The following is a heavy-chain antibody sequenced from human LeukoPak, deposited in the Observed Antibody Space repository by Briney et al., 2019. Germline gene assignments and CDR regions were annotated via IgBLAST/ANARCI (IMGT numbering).Heavy chain of an antibody. J-gene: IGHJ3*02. Sequence: GGSLRLSCSASGFTFSSYALHWVRQAPGKGLEYVSAINSNGVSTYYADSVKGRFTISRDNSKNTLYLQMNSLRPEDTAVYYCVKESGFMVAPNSAFDIWGQGTMVTVSS. CDR3: VKESGFMVAPNSAFDI. CDR2: INSNGVST. D-gene: IGHD4/OR15-4a*01. V-gene: IGHV3-64D*08. CDR1: GFTFSSYA.